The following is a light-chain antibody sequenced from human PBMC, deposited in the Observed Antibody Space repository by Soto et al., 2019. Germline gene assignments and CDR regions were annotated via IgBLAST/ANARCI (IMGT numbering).Light chain of an antibody. CDR1: QSVRSN. CDR3: QHYNNLPLT. J-gene: IGKJ4*01. V-gene: IGKV3-15*01. Sequence: EIVLTQSPATLSVSPGERATLSCRASQSVRSNLAWYQQKPGQAPRLLIYGASSRAPGIPARFSGSGSGTDFTLTISSLQSEDFAVYYCQHYNNLPLTFGGGAKVEIK. CDR2: GAS.